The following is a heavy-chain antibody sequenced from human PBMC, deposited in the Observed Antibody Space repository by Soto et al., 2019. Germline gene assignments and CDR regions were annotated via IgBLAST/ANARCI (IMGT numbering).Heavy chain of an antibody. V-gene: IGHV3-23*01. CDR2: ISGRGTST. J-gene: IGHJ4*02. D-gene: IGHD2-21*01. Sequence: AGGSLRLSCAASRLTFGRYAMSWVRQAPGKGLEWVSGISGRGTSTYYADSVKGRFTISRDNSNNTLYLQMDNLRAEDTAVYYCAKAFYREEDGYNSFDYWGQGTMVTVS. CDR1: RLTFGRYA. CDR3: AKAFYREEDGYNSFDY.